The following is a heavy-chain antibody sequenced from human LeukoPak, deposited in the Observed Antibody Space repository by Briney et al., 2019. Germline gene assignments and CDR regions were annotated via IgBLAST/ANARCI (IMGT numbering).Heavy chain of an antibody. V-gene: IGHV1-2*06. J-gene: IGHJ4*02. CDR1: GYTFTGYY. Sequence: ASVKVSCKASGYTFTGYYMHWVRQAPGQGLEWMGRINPNSGGTNYAQKFQGRVTMTRDTSISTAYMELSRLRSDDTAVYYCARETARIYDFWSGPLPNSDYWGQGTLVTVSS. CDR2: INPNSGGT. D-gene: IGHD3-3*01. CDR3: ARETARIYDFWSGPLPNSDY.